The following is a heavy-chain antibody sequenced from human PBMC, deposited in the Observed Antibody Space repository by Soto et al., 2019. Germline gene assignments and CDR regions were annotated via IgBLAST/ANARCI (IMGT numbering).Heavy chain of an antibody. CDR1: GGSITTTSCY. V-gene: IGHV4-39*01. Sequence: PSETLCLTCPVSGGSITTTSCYWAWIRQPPGQGLEWIGLISYSGSTFYNPSLNSRVTISVDTSKNQFSLNLNSVTAADTAVYYCARRTDPQCRDASCYSYYLDPWGQGTLVTVSS. CDR3: ARRTDPQCRDASCYSYYLDP. D-gene: IGHD2-15*01. J-gene: IGHJ5*02. CDR2: ISYSGST.